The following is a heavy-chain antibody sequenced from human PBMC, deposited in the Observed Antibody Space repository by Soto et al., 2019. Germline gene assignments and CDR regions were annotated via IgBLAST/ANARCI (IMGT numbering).Heavy chain of an antibody. CDR2: ISGSGGST. CDR3: AKGRGYSGYDPFDY. J-gene: IGHJ4*02. CDR1: GFTFNLYA. V-gene: IGHV3-23*01. D-gene: IGHD5-12*01. Sequence: EVQVLESGGGLVQPGGSLRLSCAASGFTFNLYAVSWVRQAPGMGLEWVSTISGSGGSTFYADSVKGRFSISRDNSKNTVHLQRDSLRAEDTAVYYCAKGRGYSGYDPFDYWGQGTLVTVSS.